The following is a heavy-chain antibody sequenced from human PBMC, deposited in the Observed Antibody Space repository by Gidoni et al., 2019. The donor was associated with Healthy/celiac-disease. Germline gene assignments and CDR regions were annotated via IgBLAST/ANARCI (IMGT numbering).Heavy chain of an antibody. Sequence: QVQRVGYAGGVVGAGWSLSLSRSASGLSSSGYARDWVRQARGKGRGWGAVIGYDGSNIYYADSVKGRFTIARDNSKNTLYLQMNSLRAEYTAVYYWSRAVYSSGWYGVGHAFDIWGQGTMVTVSS. J-gene: IGHJ3*02. CDR1: GLSSSGYA. CDR2: IGYDGSNI. CDR3: SRAVYSSGWYGVGHAFDI. V-gene: IGHV3-33*01. D-gene: IGHD6-19*01.